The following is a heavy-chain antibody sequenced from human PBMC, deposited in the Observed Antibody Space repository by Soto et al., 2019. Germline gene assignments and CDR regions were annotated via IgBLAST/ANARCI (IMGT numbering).Heavy chain of an antibody. CDR3: ARSPGNLVQMAAVSYFDY. D-gene: IGHD3-10*01. Sequence: QVQLQESGPGLVKPSQTLSLTCTVSGGSISSGGYYWSWIRQHPGKGLEWIGYIYYSGSTYYNPSLKSRVTISVDTSKNQFSLKLSSVTPADTAVYYCARSPGNLVQMAAVSYFDYWGQGTLGTVSA. V-gene: IGHV4-31*03. CDR2: IYYSGST. CDR1: GGSISSGGYY. J-gene: IGHJ4*02.